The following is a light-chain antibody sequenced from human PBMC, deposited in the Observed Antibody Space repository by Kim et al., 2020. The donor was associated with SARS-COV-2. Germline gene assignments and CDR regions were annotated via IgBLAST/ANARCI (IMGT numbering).Light chain of an antibody. CDR3: QQYYSYPLYT. CDR2: AAS. J-gene: IGKJ2*01. Sequence: AATGDKVTINCRASQGISSYLAWYQHKPGKDPKLLIYAASTLQSGVPSRLSGSGSGTDFSLTISCLQSEDFATYYCQQYYSYPLYTFGQGTKLEI. V-gene: IGKV1-8*01. CDR1: QGISSY.